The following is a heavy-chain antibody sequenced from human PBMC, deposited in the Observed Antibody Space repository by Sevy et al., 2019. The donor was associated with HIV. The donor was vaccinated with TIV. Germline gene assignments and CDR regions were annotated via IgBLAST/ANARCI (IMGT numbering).Heavy chain of an antibody. J-gene: IGHJ6*02. D-gene: IGHD2-21*01. CDR1: GFTFSSYW. CDR3: ARDLPSAVINPFYYYGMDV. CDR2: IKQDGSEK. Sequence: GGSLRLSCAASGFTFSSYWMSWVRQAPGKGLEWVANIKQDGSEKYYVDSVKGRFTISRDNAKNSLYLQMNSLRPEDTAVYYCARDLPSAVINPFYYYGMDVWGQGTTVTVSS. V-gene: IGHV3-7*01.